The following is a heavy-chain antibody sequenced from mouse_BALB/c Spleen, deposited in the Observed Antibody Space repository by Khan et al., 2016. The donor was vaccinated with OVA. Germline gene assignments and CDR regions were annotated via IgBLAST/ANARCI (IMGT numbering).Heavy chain of an antibody. CDR2: INTSTGEP. J-gene: IGHJ3*01. Sequence: QIQLVQSGPELKKPGETVKISCKASGYTFTNFGMNWVKQAPGKALKWMGWINTSTGEPTYADDFKGRFAFSLETSASTAYLQITNLKNEDMATYFCARGRNCFGSWFAYWGQGTLVTVSA. CDR1: GYTFTNFG. CDR3: ARGRNCFGSWFAY. D-gene: IGHD3-1*01. V-gene: IGHV9-1*02.